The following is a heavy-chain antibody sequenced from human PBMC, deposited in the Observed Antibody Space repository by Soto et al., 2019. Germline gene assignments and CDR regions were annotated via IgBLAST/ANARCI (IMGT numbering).Heavy chain of an antibody. CDR1: GGSFSGYY. CDR2: INHSGST. J-gene: IGHJ6*03. D-gene: IGHD6-6*01. V-gene: IGHV4-34*01. Sequence: SETLSLTCAVYGGSFSGYYWSWIRQPPGKGLEWIGEINHSGSTNYNPSLKGRVTISVDTSKNQFSLKLSSVTAADTAVYYCARTRPTARPDHYYYYYYMDVWGKGTTVTVSS. CDR3: ARTRPTARPDHYYYYYYMDV.